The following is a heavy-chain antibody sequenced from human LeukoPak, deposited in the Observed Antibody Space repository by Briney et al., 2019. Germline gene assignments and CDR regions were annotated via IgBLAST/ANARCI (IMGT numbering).Heavy chain of an antibody. CDR1: GFTFSSYA. Sequence: GGSRRLSCAASGFTFSSYAMSWVRQAPGKGLEWVSAISGSGGSTYYADSVKGRFTISRDNSKNTLYLQMNSLRAEDTAVYYCAKGYDFWSGYYVAWGQGTLVTVSS. D-gene: IGHD3-3*01. CDR3: AKGYDFWSGYYVA. V-gene: IGHV3-23*01. CDR2: ISGSGGST. J-gene: IGHJ5*02.